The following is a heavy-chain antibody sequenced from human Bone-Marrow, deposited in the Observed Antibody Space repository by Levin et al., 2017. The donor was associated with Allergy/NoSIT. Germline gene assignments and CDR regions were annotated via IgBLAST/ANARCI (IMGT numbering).Heavy chain of an antibody. CDR1: GYSFTTYW. V-gene: IGHV5-10-1*01. Sequence: SGESLKISCKASGYSFTTYWISWVRQMPGRGLEWMGRIDPDDSISNYSPAFQGRVTISADKSTNTVYLQWNSLKASDTAMYYCARAGYYDSYNYFDPWGQGTLVSVS. J-gene: IGHJ5*02. D-gene: IGHD3-3*01. CDR3: ARAGYYDSYNYFDP. CDR2: IDPDDSIS.